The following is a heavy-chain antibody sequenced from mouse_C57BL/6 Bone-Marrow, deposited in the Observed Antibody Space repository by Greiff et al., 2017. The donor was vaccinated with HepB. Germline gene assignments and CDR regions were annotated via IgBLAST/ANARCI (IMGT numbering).Heavy chain of an antibody. D-gene: IGHD1-1*01. CDR3: ARSPHYYGSSYYAMDY. Sequence: VQLQQPGAELVKPGASVKLSCKASGYTFTSYWMHWVKQRPGQGLEWIGMIHPNSGSTNYNEKFKSKATLTVDKSSSTAYMQLSSLTSEDSAVYYCARSPHYYGSSYYAMDYWGKGTSVTVSS. CDR1: GYTFTSYW. V-gene: IGHV1-64*01. J-gene: IGHJ4*01. CDR2: IHPNSGST.